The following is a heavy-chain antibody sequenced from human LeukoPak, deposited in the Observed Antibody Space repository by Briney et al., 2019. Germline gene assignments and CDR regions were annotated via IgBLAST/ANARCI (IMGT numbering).Heavy chain of an antibody. Sequence: GGSLRLSCAASGFTVSSNYMSWVRQAPRKGLEWVSVIYSGGSTYYADSVKGRFTISRDNSKNTLYLQMNSLRAEDTAVYYCARDHGYSSGWYNVYWGQGTLVTVSS. CDR1: GFTVSSNY. J-gene: IGHJ4*02. CDR3: ARDHGYSSGWYNVY. V-gene: IGHV3-66*01. D-gene: IGHD6-19*01. CDR2: IYSGGST.